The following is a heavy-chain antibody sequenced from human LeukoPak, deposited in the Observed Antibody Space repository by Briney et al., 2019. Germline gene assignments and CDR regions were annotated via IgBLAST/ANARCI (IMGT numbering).Heavy chain of an antibody. D-gene: IGHD6-19*01. Sequence: GGSLRLSCAASGFTFSSYSMNWVRQAPGEGLEWGSYISSSSSTIYYADSVKGRFTISRDNAKNSLYLQMNSLRAEDTAVYYCARSSSGWVPTDYWGQGTLVTVSS. CDR2: ISSSSSTI. J-gene: IGHJ4*02. V-gene: IGHV3-48*01. CDR1: GFTFSSYS. CDR3: ARSSSGWVPTDY.